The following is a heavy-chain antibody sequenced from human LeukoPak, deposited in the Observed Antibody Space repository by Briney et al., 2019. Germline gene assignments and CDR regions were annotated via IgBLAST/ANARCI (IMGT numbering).Heavy chain of an antibody. CDR2: IYYSGST. D-gene: IGHD5-18*01. V-gene: IGHV4-39*07. Sequence: TETLSLTCTVSGGSISSSSYYWGWIRQPPGKGLEWIGSIYYSGSTYYNPSLKSRVTISVDTSKNQFSLKLSSVTAADTAVYYCARDLGYSYGYASDYWGQGTQVTVSS. CDR3: ARDLGYSYGYASDY. J-gene: IGHJ4*02. CDR1: GGSISSSSYY.